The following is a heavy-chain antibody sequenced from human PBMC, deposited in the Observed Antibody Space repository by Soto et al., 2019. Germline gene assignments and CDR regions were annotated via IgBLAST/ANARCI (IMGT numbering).Heavy chain of an antibody. Sequence: LRLSCAASGFTFSSYAMSWVRQAPWKGLEWVSAISGSGDSTYYADSVKGRFTISRDNSKNTLYLQMNSLRAEDTAVYYCAKDRVGSGYYYDYFDYWGQGTLVTVSS. J-gene: IGHJ4*02. CDR3: AKDRVGSGYYYDYFDY. CDR2: ISGSGDST. V-gene: IGHV3-23*01. D-gene: IGHD3-22*01. CDR1: GFTFSSYA.